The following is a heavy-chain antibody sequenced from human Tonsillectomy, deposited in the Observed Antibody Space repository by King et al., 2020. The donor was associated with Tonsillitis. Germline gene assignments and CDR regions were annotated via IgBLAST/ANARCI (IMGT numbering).Heavy chain of an antibody. Sequence: VQLVESGGGVVQPGRSLRLSCAASGFTFGSYAMHWVRQAPGKGLEWVAVISYDGSNKYYADSVKGRFTISRDNSKNTLYLQMNSLRAEDTAVYYCARDGGQSYDSSGYYVKNWGQGTLVTVSS. CDR1: GFTFGSYA. CDR2: ISYDGSNK. V-gene: IGHV3-30*04. D-gene: IGHD3-22*01. CDR3: ARDGGQSYDSSGYYVKN. J-gene: IGHJ4*02.